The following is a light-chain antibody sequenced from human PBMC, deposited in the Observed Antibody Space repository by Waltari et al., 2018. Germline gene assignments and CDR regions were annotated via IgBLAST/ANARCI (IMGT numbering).Light chain of an antibody. CDR1: GSAVGASDS. V-gene: IGLV2-14*03. Sequence: QSALTQPASVSGSPGQSITISCSGVGSAVGASDSVSWHQHHPGKAPQVIIYAVTHRPSGVSDRFSASKSANTASLTISRLQPEDEADYYCSSQTLDGLVLFGGGTRLTVL. CDR3: SSQTLDGLVL. CDR2: AVT. J-gene: IGLJ2*01.